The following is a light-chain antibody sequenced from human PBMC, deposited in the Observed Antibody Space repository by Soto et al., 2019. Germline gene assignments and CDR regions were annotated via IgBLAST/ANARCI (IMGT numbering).Light chain of an antibody. V-gene: IGKV3-20*01. CDR1: QSVSSSY. CDR3: QQYDDSLSSFT. CDR2: GAS. Sequence: EIVLTQSPGTLSLSPGERATLSCRASQSVSSSYLAWYQQKPGQAPRLLIYGASYRATGIPDRFSGRGSGTDFTLTISRLEPEDFAVYYCQQYDDSLSSFTFGQGTNLEIK. J-gene: IGKJ2*01.